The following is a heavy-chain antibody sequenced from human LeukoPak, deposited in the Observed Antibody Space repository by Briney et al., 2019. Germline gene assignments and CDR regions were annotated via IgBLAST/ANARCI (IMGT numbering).Heavy chain of an antibody. J-gene: IGHJ4*02. V-gene: IGHV3-23*01. Sequence: GGSLRLSCAASGFIFGDYYMSWIRQAPGKGLEWVSAIGGYGTTTYYGDSVRGRFTISRDNSRNTMYLYMSSLRAEDTAVYFCAKIRLEESATGYWGQGTPVTVSS. CDR2: IGGYGTTT. CDR1: GFIFGDYY. D-gene: IGHD2-15*01. CDR3: AKIRLEESATGY.